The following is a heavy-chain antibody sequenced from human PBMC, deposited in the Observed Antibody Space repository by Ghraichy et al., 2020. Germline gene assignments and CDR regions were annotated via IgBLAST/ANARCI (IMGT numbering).Heavy chain of an antibody. CDR1: GFTFSSYW. CDR2: INSDGSST. V-gene: IGHV3-74*01. D-gene: IGHD2-15*01. J-gene: IGHJ6*02. CDR3: AREEHLVVVAARAGYYYYGMDV. Sequence: GESLRLSCAASGFTFSSYWMHWVRQAPGKGLVWVSRINSDGSSTSYADSVKGRFTISRDNAKNTLYLQMNSLRAEDTAVYYCAREEHLVVVAARAGYYYYGMDVWGQGTTVTVSS.